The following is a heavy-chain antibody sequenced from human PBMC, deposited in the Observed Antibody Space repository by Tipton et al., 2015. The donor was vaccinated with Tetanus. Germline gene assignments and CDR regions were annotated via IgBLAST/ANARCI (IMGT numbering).Heavy chain of an antibody. Sequence: SLRLSCAASGFAFSNFWMNWVRQAPGKGLEWVSSISSTSRYIYYADSLKGRFTISRDNAKNSVHLLMESLRVEDTAIYYCTSGNTFDYWGQGALVTVSP. J-gene: IGHJ4*02. CDR1: GFAFSNFW. D-gene: IGHD2/OR15-2a*01. V-gene: IGHV3-21*01. CDR2: ISSTSRYI. CDR3: TSGNTFDY.